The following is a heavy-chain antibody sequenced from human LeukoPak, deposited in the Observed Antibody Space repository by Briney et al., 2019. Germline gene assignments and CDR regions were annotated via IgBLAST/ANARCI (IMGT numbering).Heavy chain of an antibody. Sequence: PSETLSLTCAVYGGSFSGYYWSWIRQPPGKGLEWIGYIYYSGSTSYNPSLKSRVTISVDTSKNQFSLKLNSVTAADTAVYYCARVSSSGWYAGDFDYWGQGTLVTVSS. CDR1: GGSFSGYY. D-gene: IGHD6-19*01. CDR2: IYYSGST. J-gene: IGHJ4*02. V-gene: IGHV4-59*01. CDR3: ARVSSSGWYAGDFDY.